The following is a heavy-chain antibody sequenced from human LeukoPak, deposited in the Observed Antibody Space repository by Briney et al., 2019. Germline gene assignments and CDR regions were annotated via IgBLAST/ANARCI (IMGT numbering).Heavy chain of an antibody. CDR3: ARAVSGYDFFDY. CDR1: GYTFTGYY. Sequence: ASVKVSCKASGYTFTGYYMHWVRQAPGQGLEWMGRINPNSGGTNYAQKFQGRVTMTRDTSISTAYMELSRLRSDDTAVYYCARAVSGYDFFDYWVQGTLVTVSS. J-gene: IGHJ4*02. CDR2: INPNSGGT. V-gene: IGHV1-2*06. D-gene: IGHD5-12*01.